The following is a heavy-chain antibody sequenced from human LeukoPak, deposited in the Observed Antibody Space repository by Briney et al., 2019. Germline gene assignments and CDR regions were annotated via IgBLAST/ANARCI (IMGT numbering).Heavy chain of an antibody. CDR2: INHSGST. CDR3: ARKPRTTGTTTHSYYYYYYMDV. V-gene: IGHV4-34*01. CDR1: GGSFSGYY. D-gene: IGHD1-1*01. Sequence: PSEPLSLTCAVYGGSFSGYYWSWIRQPPGKGLEWIGEINHSGSTNYNPSLKSRVTISVDTSKNQFSLKLSSVTAADTAVYYCARKPRTTGTTTHSYYYYYYMDVWGKGTTVTVSS. J-gene: IGHJ6*03.